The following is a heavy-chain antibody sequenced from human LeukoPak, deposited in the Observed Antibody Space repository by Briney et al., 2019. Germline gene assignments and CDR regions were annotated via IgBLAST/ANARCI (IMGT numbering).Heavy chain of an antibody. D-gene: IGHD6-19*01. CDR3: ARHLAAVAGPGSDY. CDR1: GSSFSSYW. CDR2: IYPGDSDT. V-gene: IGHV5-51*01. Sequence: GASLRTSCKGSGSSFSSYWIGWVRQMAGKGLEWMGIIYPGDSDTRNSPSCQGQVTISADKSISTAYLQWSSLKASDTAMYYCARHLAAVAGPGSDYWGQGTLVTVSS. J-gene: IGHJ4*02.